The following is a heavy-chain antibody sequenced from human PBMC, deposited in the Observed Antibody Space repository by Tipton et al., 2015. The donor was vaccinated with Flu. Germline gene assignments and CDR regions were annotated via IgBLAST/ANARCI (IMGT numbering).Heavy chain of an antibody. Sequence: SLRLSCAASGFRFSSYAMRWVRQAPGKGLEWVAGIWYDGSNKYYADSVKGRFTISRDNSKNTLYLQMNSLRAEDTAVYYCARGYDILTDGGGYFDYWGQGTLVTVSS. D-gene: IGHD3-9*01. V-gene: IGHV3-33*08. J-gene: IGHJ4*02. CDR2: IWYDGSNK. CDR3: ARGYDILTDGGGYFDY. CDR1: GFRFSSYA.